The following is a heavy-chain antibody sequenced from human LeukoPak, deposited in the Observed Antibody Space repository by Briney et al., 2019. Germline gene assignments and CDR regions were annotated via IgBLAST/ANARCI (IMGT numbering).Heavy chain of an antibody. D-gene: IGHD3-3*01. CDR3: ARETQYYDFWSGYYPYYFDY. CDR2: ISSSSSTI. J-gene: IGHJ4*02. Sequence: PGGSLRLSCAASGFTFSSYSMNWVRQAPGKGLEWVSYISSSSSTIYYADSVKGRFTISRGNAKNSLYLQMNSLRAEDTAVYYCARETQYYDFWSGYYPYYFDYWGQGTLVTVSS. V-gene: IGHV3-48*01. CDR1: GFTFSSYS.